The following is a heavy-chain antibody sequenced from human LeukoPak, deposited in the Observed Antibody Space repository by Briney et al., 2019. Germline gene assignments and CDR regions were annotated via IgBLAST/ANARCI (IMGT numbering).Heavy chain of an antibody. J-gene: IGHJ5*02. D-gene: IGHD3-10*01. CDR1: GFTFSSYW. CDR3: AGSAPYNWFDP. CDR2: IKSDGSST. V-gene: IGHV3-74*01. Sequence: GGSLTLSCAASGFTFSSYWMHWVRQAPGKGLVWVSRIKSDGSSTTYADSVKGRFTISRDNAKNTLYLQMNSLRAEDTAVYYCAGSAPYNWFDPWGQGTLVTVSS.